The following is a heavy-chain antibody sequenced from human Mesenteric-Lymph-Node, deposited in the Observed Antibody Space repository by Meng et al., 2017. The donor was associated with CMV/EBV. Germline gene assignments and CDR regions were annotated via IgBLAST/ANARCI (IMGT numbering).Heavy chain of an antibody. CDR1: GGSVSSGSYY. CDR3: ARAMSNYDFWSGYWSSLTWFDP. V-gene: IGHV4-61*01. J-gene: IGHJ5*02. Sequence: SETLSLTCTVSGGSVSSGSYYWSWIRQPPGKGLEWIGYIYYSGSTNYNPSLKSRVTISVDTSKNQFSLKLSSVTAADTAVYYCARAMSNYDFWSGYWSSLTWFDPWGQGTLVTVSS. CDR2: IYYSGST. D-gene: IGHD3-3*01.